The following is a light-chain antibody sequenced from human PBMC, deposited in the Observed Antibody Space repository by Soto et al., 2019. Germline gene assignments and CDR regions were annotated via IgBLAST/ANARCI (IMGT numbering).Light chain of an antibody. CDR1: QSISSY. CDR2: AAS. J-gene: IGKJ1*01. Sequence: DIQMTQSPSFLSVGDRVTITCRASQSISSYLNWYQQKPGKAPKLLIYAASSLQSGVPSRFSGSGSGTDFTLTISSLQPEDFATYYCQQSHSIPWTFGQGTKVDIK. CDR3: QQSHSIPWT. V-gene: IGKV1-39*01.